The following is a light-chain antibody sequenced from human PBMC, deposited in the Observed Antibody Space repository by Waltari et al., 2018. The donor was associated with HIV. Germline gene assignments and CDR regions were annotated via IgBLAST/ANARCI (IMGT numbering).Light chain of an antibody. V-gene: IGKV4-1*01. CDR3: QQYFTTPIT. CDR2: WAS. J-gene: IGKJ5*01. CDR1: QSFLSTSDNKNY. Sequence: DIVMTQSPDSLAVSLGERATINCRSRQSFLSTSDNKNYLAWYQQKPGQPPKLLISWASPRESGVPARFSGSGSGTDFTLTISSLQAEDVAVYYCQQYFTTPITFGQGTRLEIK.